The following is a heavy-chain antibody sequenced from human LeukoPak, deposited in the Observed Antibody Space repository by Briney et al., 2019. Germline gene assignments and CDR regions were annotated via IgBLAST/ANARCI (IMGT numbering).Heavy chain of an antibody. D-gene: IGHD2-2*01. CDR2: TNNDGSSA. CDR1: GFTFSNYW. Sequence: GGSLRLTCAASGFTFSNYWMHWVRQIPGKGLVWVSRTNNDGSSATYADSVQGRFTISRDNAKNTLYLQMSGLGAEDTAVYYCARVVSAAGYDYWGQGTLVTVSP. J-gene: IGHJ4*02. CDR3: ARVVSAAGYDY. V-gene: IGHV3-74*01.